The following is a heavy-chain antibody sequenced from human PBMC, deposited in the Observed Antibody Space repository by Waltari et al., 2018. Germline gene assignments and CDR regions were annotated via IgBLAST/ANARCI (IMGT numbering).Heavy chain of an antibody. Sequence: QVQLVQSGAEVKKPGASVKVSCKASGYTFTGYYMHWVRQAPGQGLEWIGWINPNSGGTNYAQKFQGRVTMTRDTSISTAYMELSRLRSDDTAVYYCARDSGGQWLVRGDAFDIWGQGTMVTVSS. CDR3: ARDSGGQWLVRGDAFDI. V-gene: IGHV1-2*02. CDR2: INPNSGGT. CDR1: GYTFTGYY. D-gene: IGHD6-19*01. J-gene: IGHJ3*02.